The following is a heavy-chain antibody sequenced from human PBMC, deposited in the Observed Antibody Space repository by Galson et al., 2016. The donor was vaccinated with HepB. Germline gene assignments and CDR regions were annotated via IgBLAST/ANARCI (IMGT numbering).Heavy chain of an antibody. V-gene: IGHV4-34*01. CDR1: GGSFSGYY. D-gene: IGHD1-7*01. CDR2: INHSGST. CDR3: VKYNWNFRAFDY. Sequence: SETLSLTCAVYGGSFSGYYWSWIRQPPGKGLEWIGEINHSGSTNYNPSLKSRVTISVDTSKNQISLKLNSVTAADTAVYYCVKYNWNFRAFDYWGQGTLVSVSS. J-gene: IGHJ4*02.